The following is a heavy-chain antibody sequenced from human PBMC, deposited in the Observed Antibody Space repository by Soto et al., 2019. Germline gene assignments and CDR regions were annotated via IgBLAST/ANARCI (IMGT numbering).Heavy chain of an antibody. Sequence: GGSLRLSCAASGFTFSSYGMHWVRQAPGKGLEWVAVISYDGSNKYYADSVKGRFTISRDNSKNTLYLQMNSLRAEDTAVYYCAKSDLSGSYYVFDYWGQGTLVTVSS. D-gene: IGHD1-26*01. CDR2: ISYDGSNK. CDR1: GFTFSSYG. CDR3: AKSDLSGSYYVFDY. V-gene: IGHV3-30*18. J-gene: IGHJ4*02.